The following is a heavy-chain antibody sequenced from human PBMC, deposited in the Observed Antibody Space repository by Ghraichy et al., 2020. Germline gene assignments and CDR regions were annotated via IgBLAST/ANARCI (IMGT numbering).Heavy chain of an antibody. CDR1: GGSISSYY. J-gene: IGHJ3*02. V-gene: IGHV4-59*01. D-gene: IGHD1-26*01. CDR3: ARGSKELLVKYHAFDI. Sequence: SETLSLTCTVSGGSISSYYWSWIRQPPGKGLEWIGYIYYSGSTNYNPSLKSRVTISVDTSKNQFSLKLSSVTAADTAVYYCARGSKELLVKYHAFDIWGQGTMVTVSS. CDR2: IYYSGST.